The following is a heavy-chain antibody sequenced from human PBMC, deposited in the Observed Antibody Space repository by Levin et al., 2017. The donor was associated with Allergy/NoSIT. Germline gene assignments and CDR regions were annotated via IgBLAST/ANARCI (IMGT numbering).Heavy chain of an antibody. D-gene: IGHD3-10*01. J-gene: IGHJ4*02. Sequence: GGSLRLSCAASGFTFSDYYMSWIRQAPGKGLEWVSYISSSSSYTNYADSVKGRFTISRDNAKNSLYLQMNSLRAEDTAVYYCARLTMVRVFDYWGQGTLVTVSS. CDR2: ISSSSSYT. CDR3: ARLTMVRVFDY. CDR1: GFTFSDYY. V-gene: IGHV3-11*03.